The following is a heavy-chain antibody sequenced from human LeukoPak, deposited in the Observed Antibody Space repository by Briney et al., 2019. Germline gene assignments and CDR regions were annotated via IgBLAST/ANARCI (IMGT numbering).Heavy chain of an antibody. J-gene: IGHJ5*02. CDR1: GGSISSYY. D-gene: IGHD6-19*01. CDR2: IYYSGGT. CDR3: AREVDSSGWYQGDWFDP. Sequence: SETLSLTCTVSGGSISSYYWSWIRQPPGKGLEWIGYIYYSGGTNYNPSLKSRVTISVDTSKNQFSLKLSSVTAADTAVYYCAREVDSSGWYQGDWFDPWGQGTLVTVSS. V-gene: IGHV4-59*01.